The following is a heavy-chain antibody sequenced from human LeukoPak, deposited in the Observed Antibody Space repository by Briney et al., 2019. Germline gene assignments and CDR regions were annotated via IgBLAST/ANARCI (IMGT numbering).Heavy chain of an antibody. Sequence: GGSLRLSCAASGNYWMHWVRHAPRKGLVWVSHINSDGSWTSYADSVKGRFTISKDNAKNTVYLQMNNLRAEDTAVYYCVSFYETYWGRGTLVTVSS. V-gene: IGHV3-74*01. CDR1: GNYW. CDR3: VSFYETY. CDR2: INSDGSWT. J-gene: IGHJ4*02. D-gene: IGHD2-2*01.